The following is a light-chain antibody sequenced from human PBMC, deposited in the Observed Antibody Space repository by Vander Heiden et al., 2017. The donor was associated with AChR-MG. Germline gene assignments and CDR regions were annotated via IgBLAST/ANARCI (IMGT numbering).Light chain of an antibody. V-gene: IGKV1-27*01. J-gene: IGKJ4*01. CDR3: QKYDSAPWT. CDR1: QGIGDH. Sequence: DIQMTQSPSSLSASVGDTVTITCRASQGIGDHLAWYQQKPGKVPQLLIYAASSLESGDPLRFSGSGSGTEFTLTIRSLQPEDVATYYCQKYDSAPWTFGGGTKVEIK. CDR2: AAS.